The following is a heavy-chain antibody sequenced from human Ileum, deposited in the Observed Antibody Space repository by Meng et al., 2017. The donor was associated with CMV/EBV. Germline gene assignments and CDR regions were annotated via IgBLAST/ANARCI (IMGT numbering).Heavy chain of an antibody. CDR2: RNPNSGGT. CDR3: VSGSYGDYGGGFVY. Sequence: KASGYPFTSYDSPGVRKATGQGVEWMGWRNPNSGGTGCAQKFEGRVTMTRDTSITTDYLELSSLRSEDTAVYYGVSGSYGDYGGGFVYWGQGTLVTVSS. V-gene: IGHV1-8*02. D-gene: IGHD4-17*01. CDR1: GYPFTSYD. J-gene: IGHJ4*02.